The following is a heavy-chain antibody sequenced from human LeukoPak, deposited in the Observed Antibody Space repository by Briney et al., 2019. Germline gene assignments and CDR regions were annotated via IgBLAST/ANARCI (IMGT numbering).Heavy chain of an antibody. J-gene: IGHJ2*01. V-gene: IGHV3-7*02. Sequence: GGSLRLSCAASGFSFSSYWMSWVRQAPGKGLEWVANIKQDGSEKNYLDSVEGRFIISRDNAKNTLYLQMNSLRAEDTAVYYCARARADYGDYGWYFDLWGRGTLVTVSS. CDR2: IKQDGSEK. D-gene: IGHD4-17*01. CDR1: GFSFSSYW. CDR3: ARARADYGDYGWYFDL.